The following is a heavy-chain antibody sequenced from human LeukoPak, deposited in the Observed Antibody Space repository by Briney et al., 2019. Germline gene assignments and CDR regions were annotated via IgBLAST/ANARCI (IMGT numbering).Heavy chain of an antibody. CDR2: ISHSGST. V-gene: IGHV4-38-2*02. CDR3: ARVNAPVATFDY. J-gene: IGHJ4*02. CDR1: GYSMSTTYY. Sequence: PSETLSLTCTVSGYSMSTTYYGGWIRQPPGKGLEWIATISHSGSTYYTPSLRSRLTISLDTSKNQFSLKLTSVTAADTAVYYCARVNAPVATFDYWGQEALVTVSS. D-gene: IGHD2-21*01.